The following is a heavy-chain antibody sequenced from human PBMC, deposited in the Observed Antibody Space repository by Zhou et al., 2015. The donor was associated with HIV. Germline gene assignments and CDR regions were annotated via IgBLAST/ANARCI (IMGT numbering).Heavy chain of an antibody. CDR2: ISADSDYT. CDR3: ARDDASGYHSFDF. V-gene: IGHV1-18*01. D-gene: IGHD3-22*01. J-gene: IGHJ4*02. Sequence: QVQLVQSGAEVKKPGASVKVSCKASGYTFTSYDINWVRQATGQGLEWMGWISADSDYTNYAQKFQGRVSMTRDRSTSTAYMELRSLRSDDSAMYYCARDDASGYHSFDFWGQGTLVSVSS. CDR1: GYTFTSYD.